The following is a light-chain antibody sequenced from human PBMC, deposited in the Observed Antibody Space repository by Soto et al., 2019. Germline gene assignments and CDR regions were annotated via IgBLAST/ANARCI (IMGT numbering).Light chain of an antibody. J-gene: IGKJ1*01. Sequence: EIVLTQSPGILSLSPGERATLSCRASQSVSSSYLAWYQQKPGQAPRLLIYGASSRATGIPDRFSGSGSGTDFTLTISRLEPEDFAVYYCQQYGSSQWTFGQGTRWIS. CDR1: QSVSSSY. CDR2: GAS. V-gene: IGKV3-20*01. CDR3: QQYGSSQWT.